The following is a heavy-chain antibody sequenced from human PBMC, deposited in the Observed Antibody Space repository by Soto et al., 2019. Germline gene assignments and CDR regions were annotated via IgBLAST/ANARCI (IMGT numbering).Heavy chain of an antibody. CDR1: GYTFTSYA. V-gene: IGHV1-3*01. D-gene: IGHD2-2*01. CDR3: AKYGCSSTSCQRDY. CDR2: INAGNGNT. Sequence: GASVKVSCKASGYTFTSYAMNWVRQAPGQRLEWMGWINAGNGNTKYSQKFQGRVTITRDTSASTAYMELSSLRAEDTAVYYCAKYGCSSTSCQRDYWGQGTRVTV. J-gene: IGHJ4*02.